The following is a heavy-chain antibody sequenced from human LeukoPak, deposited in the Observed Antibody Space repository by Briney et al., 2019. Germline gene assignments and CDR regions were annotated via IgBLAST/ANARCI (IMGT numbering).Heavy chain of an antibody. Sequence: SVKVSCKASGGTFSSYAISWVRQAPGQGLEWMGGIIPIFGTANYAQKFQGRVTITADESTSTAYMELSSLRSEDTAVYYCARDRDWAGYSYGFYYWGQETLVTVSS. J-gene: IGHJ4*02. CDR3: ARDRDWAGYSYGFYY. CDR2: IIPIFGTA. D-gene: IGHD5-18*01. V-gene: IGHV1-69*01. CDR1: GGTFSSYA.